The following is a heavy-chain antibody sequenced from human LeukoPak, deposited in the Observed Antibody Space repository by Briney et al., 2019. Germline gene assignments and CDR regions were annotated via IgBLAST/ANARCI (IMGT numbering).Heavy chain of an antibody. V-gene: IGHV3-23*01. D-gene: IGHD1-1*01. J-gene: IGHJ4*02. CDR3: AIYRRAMESSRLNY. CDR2: ISGSGGST. CDR1: GFTFSSYA. Sequence: GGSLRLSCAASGFTFSSYAMSWVRQAPGKGLEWVSAISGSGGSTYYADSVKGRFTISRDNSKNTLYLQMNSLRAEDTAVYYCAIYRRAMESSRLNYWGQGTLVTVSS.